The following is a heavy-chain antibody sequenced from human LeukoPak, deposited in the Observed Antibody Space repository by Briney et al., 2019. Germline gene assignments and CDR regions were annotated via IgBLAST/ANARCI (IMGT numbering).Heavy chain of an antibody. V-gene: IGHV3-21*01. CDR1: GFTFSSYS. Sequence: GGSLRLSCAASGFTFSSYSMNWVRQAPGKGLEWVSSISSRSCYILYADSVKGRFTISRDNAKNSLYLQMNSLRAEDTAVYYCARVSLDDIVVVPGWYNWFDPWGQGTLVTVSS. J-gene: IGHJ5*02. CDR3: ARVSLDDIVVVPGWYNWFDP. CDR2: ISSRSCYI. D-gene: IGHD2-2*01.